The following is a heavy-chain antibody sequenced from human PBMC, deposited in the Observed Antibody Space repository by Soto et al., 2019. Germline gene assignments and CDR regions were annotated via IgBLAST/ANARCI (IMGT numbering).Heavy chain of an antibody. CDR3: ARDEGDYYGSGSPGMDV. CDR2: IYYSGST. Sequence: SETLSLTCTVSGGSISSGGYYWSWIRQHPGKGLEWIGYIYYSGSTYYNPSLKSRVTISVDTSKNQFSLKLSSVTAADTAVYYCARDEGDYYGSGSPGMDVWGQGTTVTVSS. CDR1: GGSISSGGYY. D-gene: IGHD3-10*01. V-gene: IGHV4-31*03. J-gene: IGHJ6*02.